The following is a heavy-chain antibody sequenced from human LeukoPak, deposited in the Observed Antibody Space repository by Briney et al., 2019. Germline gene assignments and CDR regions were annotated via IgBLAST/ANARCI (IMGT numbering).Heavy chain of an antibody. CDR1: GVTVSSNY. CDR2: IYSAGST. D-gene: IGHD5-18*01. V-gene: IGHV3-53*01. CDR3: VKGSTAMVTYYFDY. J-gene: IGHJ4*02. Sequence: GGSLRLSCAVSGVTVSSNYMSWVRQAPGRGLEWVSVIYSAGSTYYADSAKGRFTITRDNSKNTLYLRRSSLRVEDTAIYYCVKGSTAMVTYYFDYWGQGTLVTVSS.